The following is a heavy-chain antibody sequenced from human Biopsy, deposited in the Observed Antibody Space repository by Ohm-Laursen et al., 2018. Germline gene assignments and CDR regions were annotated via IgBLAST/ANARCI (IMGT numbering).Heavy chain of an antibody. CDR3: ARGYSRRVSIFEASIYWFDT. CDR2: MIPSSGKI. D-gene: IGHD6-6*01. CDR1: GYSFSTYD. V-gene: IGHV1-8*01. Sequence: SVKVSCKASGYSFSTYDVNWVRQARGQGLEWMGWMIPSSGKIGYAQRFQGRVTLTMNTSISTAYMELSGLRSEDTAVYFCARGYSRRVSIFEASIYWFDTWGQGTLVTVSS. J-gene: IGHJ5*02.